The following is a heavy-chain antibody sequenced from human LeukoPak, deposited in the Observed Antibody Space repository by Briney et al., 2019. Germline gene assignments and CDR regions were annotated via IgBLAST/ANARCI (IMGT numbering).Heavy chain of an antibody. CDR1: GFTFSSYA. J-gene: IGHJ4*02. CDR3: VEDPGPMVRGVIITHFDY. V-gene: IGHV3-64D*06. Sequence: GGSLRLSCSASGFTFSSYAMHWVRQAPGKGLEYVSAISSNGGSTYYADSVKGRFTISRDNSKNTLYLQMSSLRAEDTAVYYCVEDPGPMVRGVIITHFDYWGQGTLVTVSS. CDR2: ISSNGGST. D-gene: IGHD3-10*01.